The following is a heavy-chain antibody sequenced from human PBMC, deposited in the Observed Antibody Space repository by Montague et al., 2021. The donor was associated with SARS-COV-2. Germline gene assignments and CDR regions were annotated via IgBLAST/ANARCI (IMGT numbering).Heavy chain of an antibody. CDR2: ISAYNGNT. Sequence: SVKVSCKASGYTFTSYGISWVQQAPGQGLEWMGWISAYNGNTNYAQKLQGRVTMTTDTSTSTAYMELRSLRSDDTAVYYCALQLAGRGYFDYWGQGTLVTVSS. V-gene: IGHV1-18*04. CDR3: ALQLAGRGYFDY. CDR1: GYTFTSYG. J-gene: IGHJ4*02. D-gene: IGHD5-18*01.